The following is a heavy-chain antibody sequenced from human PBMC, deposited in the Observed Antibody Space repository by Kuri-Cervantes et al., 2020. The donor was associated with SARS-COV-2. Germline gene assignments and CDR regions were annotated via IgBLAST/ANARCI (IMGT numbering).Heavy chain of an antibody. Sequence: SETLSPTCTVAAASISSSSYYWGWIRQPPGKGLEWIGSIYYSGSTNYNPSLKSRVTISVDTSKNQFSLKLSSVTAADTAVYYCARMRLELLSPYYYGMDVWGQGTTVTVSS. CDR3: ARMRLELLSPYYYGMDV. V-gene: IGHV4-39*07. CDR1: AASISSSSYY. J-gene: IGHJ6*02. D-gene: IGHD1-7*01. CDR2: IYYSGST.